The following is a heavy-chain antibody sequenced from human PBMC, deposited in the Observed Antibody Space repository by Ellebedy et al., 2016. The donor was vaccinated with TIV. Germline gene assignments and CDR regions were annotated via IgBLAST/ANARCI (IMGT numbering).Heavy chain of an antibody. V-gene: IGHV1-8*01. CDR2: MNPYSGNT. Sequence: AASVKVSCKASGYTFTSYDINWVRQATGQGLEWMGWMNPYSGNTAYAQKFKGRVSMTRNTSISTAYLELSNLRSDDTAVYYCARGIRMPSDYWGQGTLVTVSS. CDR3: ARGIRMPSDY. J-gene: IGHJ4*02. D-gene: IGHD2-15*01. CDR1: GYTFTSYD.